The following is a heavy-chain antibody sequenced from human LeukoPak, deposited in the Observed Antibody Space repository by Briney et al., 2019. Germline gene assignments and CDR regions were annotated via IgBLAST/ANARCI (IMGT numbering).Heavy chain of an antibody. CDR1: GYSISSGYY. CDR3: ARPTNYQPPRWYFDL. CDR2: IYHSGST. D-gene: IGHD2-2*01. Sequence: SETLSLTCAVSGYSISSGYYWGWIRQPPGKGLEWIGSIYHSGSTQYNPSLQSRVTISVDTSKNQFSLKLRSVTAADTAVYYCARPTNYQPPRWYFDLWGRGTLVTVSS. V-gene: IGHV4-38-2*01. J-gene: IGHJ2*01.